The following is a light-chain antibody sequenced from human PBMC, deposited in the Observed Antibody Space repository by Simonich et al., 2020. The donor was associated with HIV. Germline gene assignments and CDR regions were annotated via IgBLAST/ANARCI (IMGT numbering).Light chain of an antibody. J-gene: IGKJ2*01. Sequence: EIVMTQSPATLSVSPGERATLSCRAGQSVSSNLAWYQQKPGQAPRLLIYGASTRATVIPARFSGSGSGTEFTLTISSMQSEDFAIYYCQQYNNWPLLFGQGTKVEIK. CDR3: QQYNNWPLL. CDR1: QSVSSN. CDR2: GAS. V-gene: IGKV3-15*01.